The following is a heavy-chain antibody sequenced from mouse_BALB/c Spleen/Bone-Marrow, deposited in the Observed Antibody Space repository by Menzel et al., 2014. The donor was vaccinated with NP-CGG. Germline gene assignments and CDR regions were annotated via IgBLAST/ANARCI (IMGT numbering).Heavy chain of an antibody. V-gene: IGHV5-9-3*01. CDR2: ISSGGSYT. Sequence: DVQLQESGGGLVKPGGSLKLSCAASGFTFSSYAMSWVRQTPERRLEWVATISSGGSYTYYPDSVKGRFTISRDNAKNTLYLQVSSLRSEDTAMYYCARHGITRLLDYWGQGTTLTVSS. J-gene: IGHJ2*01. CDR1: GFTFSSYA. D-gene: IGHD2-4*01. CDR3: ARHGITRLLDY.